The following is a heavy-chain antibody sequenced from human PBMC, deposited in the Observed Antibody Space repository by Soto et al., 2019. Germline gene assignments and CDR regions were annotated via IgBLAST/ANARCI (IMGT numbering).Heavy chain of an antibody. CDR2: ISSSGSII. CDR1: GFTFSDYQ. CDR3: ARDLGYYDSSGYFDY. J-gene: IGHJ4*02. D-gene: IGHD3-22*01. Sequence: XAPLILSCAASGFTFSDYQMSWIRQAPGKGLEWVSYISSSGSIISYADSVRGRFTISRDNAKNSLYLQVNSLRAEDTAVYYCARDLGYYDSSGYFDYWGQGTLVTVSS. V-gene: IGHV3-11*01.